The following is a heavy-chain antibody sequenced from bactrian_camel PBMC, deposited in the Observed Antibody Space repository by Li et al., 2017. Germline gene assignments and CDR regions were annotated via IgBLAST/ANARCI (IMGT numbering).Heavy chain of an antibody. V-gene: IGHV3S55*01. J-gene: IGHJ4*01. Sequence: QVQLVESGGGSVQTGGSLRLSCAASPGYPYGSFRMGWFRQTPGKEREGVAAIDVDGRTEYLNSVKGRFTIFHDAEKNTVYLQMNSLKIEDTAVYYCARGFYFSDWNLTDKGQGTQVTVS. CDR2: IDVDGRT. D-gene: IGHD4*01. CDR1: GYPYGSFR.